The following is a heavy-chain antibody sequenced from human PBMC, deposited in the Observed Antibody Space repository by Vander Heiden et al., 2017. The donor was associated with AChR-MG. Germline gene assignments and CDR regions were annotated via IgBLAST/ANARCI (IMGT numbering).Heavy chain of an antibody. D-gene: IGHD3-22*01. Sequence: QITLKESGPTLVKPTQTLTLTCTFSGFSLSTSGVGVAWIRQPPGKALEWLALIYWNDDKRYSPSLKSRLTITKDTSKNQVVLTMTNMDPVDTATYYCAHIPPSDVVIPSPAFDYWGQGTLVTVSS. CDR2: IYWNDDK. V-gene: IGHV2-5*01. CDR3: AHIPPSDVVIPSPAFDY. CDR1: GFSLSTSGVG. J-gene: IGHJ4*02.